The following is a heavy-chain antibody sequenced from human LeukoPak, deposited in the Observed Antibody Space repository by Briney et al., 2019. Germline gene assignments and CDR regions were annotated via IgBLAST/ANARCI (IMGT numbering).Heavy chain of an antibody. Sequence: PSETLSLTCTVSGGSISSDNYYWSWIRQPAGKGLEGIGRIYTSGSTNYNPSLKSRVTMSLDTSKNQFSLNLSSVTAADTAVYYCAKHPWFGEFWYFDLWGRGTLVTVSS. CDR2: IYTSGST. CDR1: GGSISSDNYY. J-gene: IGHJ2*01. CDR3: AKHPWFGEFWYFDL. D-gene: IGHD3-10*01. V-gene: IGHV4-61*02.